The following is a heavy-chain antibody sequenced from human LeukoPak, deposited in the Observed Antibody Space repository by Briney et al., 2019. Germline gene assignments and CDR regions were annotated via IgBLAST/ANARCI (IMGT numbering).Heavy chain of an antibody. V-gene: IGHV3-7*01. D-gene: IGHD6-19*01. CDR2: IKQDGSEK. Sequence: GGSLRLSCAASGFSFSNYWMSWVRQAPGKGLEWVANIKQDGSEKYYVDSVKGRFTISRDNAKNSLYLQMNSLRAEDTATYYCARDGARQINIAVPGGDYWGQGTLVTVSS. CDR3: ARDGARQINIAVPGGDY. J-gene: IGHJ4*02. CDR1: GFSFSNYW.